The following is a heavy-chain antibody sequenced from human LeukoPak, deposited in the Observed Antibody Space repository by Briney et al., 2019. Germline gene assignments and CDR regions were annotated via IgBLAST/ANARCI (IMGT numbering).Heavy chain of an antibody. J-gene: IGHJ4*02. Sequence: ATVKLSCTASGYTFTDYYMHWVQQAPGKGLEWMGRVDPEDGETLYAEKFQGRVTISADTSTDTAYMELSSLRSEDTAVYYCTMSYYDFWSGSSDWGQGTLVTVSS. V-gene: IGHV1-69-2*01. CDR1: GYTFTDYY. D-gene: IGHD3-3*01. CDR2: VDPEDGET. CDR3: TMSYYDFWSGSSD.